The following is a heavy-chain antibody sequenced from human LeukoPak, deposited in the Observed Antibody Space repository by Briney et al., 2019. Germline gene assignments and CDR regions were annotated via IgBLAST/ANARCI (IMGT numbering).Heavy chain of an antibody. CDR1: GYTFTGYY. V-gene: IGHV1-2*02. CDR2: INPNSGGT. D-gene: IGHD2-21*02. CDR3: ARGVAYCGGDCSNNY. J-gene: IGHJ4*02. Sequence: GASVKVSCKASGYTFTGYYMHWVRQAPGQGLEWMGWINPNSGGTNYAQKFQGRVTMTRDTFISTAYMELSRLRSDDTAVYYCARGVAYCGGDCSNNYWGQGTLVTVSS.